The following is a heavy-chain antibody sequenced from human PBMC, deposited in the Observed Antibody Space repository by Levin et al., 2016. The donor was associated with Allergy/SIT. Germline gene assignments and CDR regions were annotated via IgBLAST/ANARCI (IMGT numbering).Heavy chain of an antibody. CDR3: ARPQSITIFVPYYMDV. V-gene: IGHV3-21*01. J-gene: IGHJ6*03. D-gene: IGHD3-3*01. Sequence: GESLKISCAASGFTFSSYSMNWVRQAPGKGLEWVSSISSSSSYIYYADSVKGRFTISRDNAKNSLYLQMNSLRAEDTAVYYCARPQSITIFVPYYMDVWGKGTTVTVSS. CDR2: ISSSSSYI. CDR1: GFTFSSYS.